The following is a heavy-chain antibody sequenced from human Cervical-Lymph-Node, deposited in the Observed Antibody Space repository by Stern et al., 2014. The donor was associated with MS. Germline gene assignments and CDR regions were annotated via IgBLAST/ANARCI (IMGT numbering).Heavy chain of an antibody. Sequence: EVQLVQSGAEVKKPGESLKISCEGSGYSFTDYWIGWVRQMPGKGLEWMGIIYPGDSDTKYRPSFHGQVTISVDKSISTAYLQWSSLKASDTAMYYCARHSRLMGTTYFFDFWGQGTLVTVSS. CDR1: GYSFTDYW. CDR3: ARHSRLMGTTYFFDF. CDR2: IYPGDSDT. J-gene: IGHJ4*02. V-gene: IGHV5-51*01. D-gene: IGHD2-8*01.